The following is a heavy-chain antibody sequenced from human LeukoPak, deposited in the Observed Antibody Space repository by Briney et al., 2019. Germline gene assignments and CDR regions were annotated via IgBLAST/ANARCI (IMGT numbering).Heavy chain of an antibody. D-gene: IGHD1-20*01. CDR3: AKGSYNWNDRPIDY. CDR1: GFTFSGYA. V-gene: IGHV3-23*01. J-gene: IGHJ4*02. Sequence: PGGSLRLSCAASGFTFSGYAMSWVRQAPGKGLEWVSAISGSGGSTYYADSVKGRFTISRDNSKNTLYLQMNSLRAEDTAVYYCAKGSYNWNDRPIDYWGQGTLVTVSS. CDR2: ISGSGGST.